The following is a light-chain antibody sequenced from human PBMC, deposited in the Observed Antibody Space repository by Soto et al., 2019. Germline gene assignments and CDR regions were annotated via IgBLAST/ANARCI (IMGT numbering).Light chain of an antibody. J-gene: IGKJ2*01. CDR3: LQHNPYSPYT. CDR1: QSITNC. V-gene: IGKV1-5*03. Sequence: DIQMTQSPSTLSASVGDRVTITCRASQSITNCLAWYQQKPGKAPKLLIFDASSLRSGVPSRFSGSGSGTEFTLTISSLQPEDFATYYCLQHNPYSPYTFGQGTKLEIK. CDR2: DAS.